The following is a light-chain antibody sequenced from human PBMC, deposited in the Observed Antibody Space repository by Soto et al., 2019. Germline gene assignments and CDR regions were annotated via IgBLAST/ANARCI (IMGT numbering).Light chain of an antibody. CDR1: SSNIGAGYD. CDR3: QSYDSSLSVL. CDR2: GNS. V-gene: IGLV1-40*01. Sequence: QSVLTQPPSVSGAPGQRVTISCTGSSSNIGAGYDVHWYQQPPGTAPKLLIYGNSNRPSGVPVRFSGSKSGTSASLAITGLQAEDEADYYCQSYDSSLSVLFGAGTKLTVL. J-gene: IGLJ1*01.